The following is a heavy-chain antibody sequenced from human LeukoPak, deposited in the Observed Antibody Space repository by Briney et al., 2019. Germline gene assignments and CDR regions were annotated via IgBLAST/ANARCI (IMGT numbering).Heavy chain of an antibody. CDR2: INSDGSST. J-gene: IGHJ4*02. D-gene: IGHD3-9*01. Sequence: GGSPRLSCAASGFTFSSYWMHWVRQAPGKGLVWVSRINSDGSSTSYADSVKGRFTISRDNAKNTLYLQMNSLRAEDTAVYYCAREGYDILTGYYLGLDYWGQGTLVTVSS. CDR1: GFTFSSYW. CDR3: AREGYDILTGYYLGLDY. V-gene: IGHV3-74*01.